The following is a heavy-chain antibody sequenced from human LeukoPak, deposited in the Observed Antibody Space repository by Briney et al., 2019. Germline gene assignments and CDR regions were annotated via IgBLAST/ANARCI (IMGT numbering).Heavy chain of an antibody. D-gene: IGHD3-10*01. CDR1: GFTFSSYE. V-gene: IGHV3-48*03. CDR3: ARDYYGSGSRGGY. Sequence: PGGSLRLSCAASGFTFSSYEMNWVRQAPGKGLEWVSYISSSGSTMYYADSVKGRFTISRDNAKNSLYLQMNSLRAEDTAVYYCARDYYGSGSRGGYWGQGTLATVSS. J-gene: IGHJ4*02. CDR2: ISSSGSTM.